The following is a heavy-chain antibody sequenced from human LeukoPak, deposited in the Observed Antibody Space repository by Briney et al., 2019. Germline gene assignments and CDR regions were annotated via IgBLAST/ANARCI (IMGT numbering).Heavy chain of an antibody. J-gene: IGHJ4*02. V-gene: IGHV4-39*01. Sequence: SETLSLTCTVSGGSISSSSYYWGWIRQPPGKGLEWIGSIYYSGSTYYNPSLKSRVTISVDTSKNQFSLKLSSVTAADTAVYYCARQPTLRFLEWLRDYWGQGTLVTVSS. D-gene: IGHD3-3*01. CDR3: ARQPTLRFLEWLRDY. CDR1: GGSISSSSYY. CDR2: IYYSGST.